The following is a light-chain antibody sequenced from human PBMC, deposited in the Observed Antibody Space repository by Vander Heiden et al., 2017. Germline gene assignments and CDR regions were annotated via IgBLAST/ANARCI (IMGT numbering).Light chain of an antibody. CDR3: QQSNSTPWT. J-gene: IGKJ1*01. CDR2: AAS. CDR1: QSISSY. Sequence: DIQRTQSPSSLSASVGDRVTISCRASQSISSYLTWYQQKPGQAPKLLIYAASSLHSGVPSRFSGSGSGTDFTLTISSLQPEDFATYYCQQSNSTPWTFGQGTKVEIK. V-gene: IGKV1-39*01.